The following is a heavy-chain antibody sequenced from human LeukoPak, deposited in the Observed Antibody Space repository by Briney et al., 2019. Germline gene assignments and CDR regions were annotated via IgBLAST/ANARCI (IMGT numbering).Heavy chain of an antibody. CDR1: GGSISSYC. D-gene: IGHD3-22*01. CDR3: ARYYYDSSGYSFDY. V-gene: IGHV4-59*01. CDR2: IYYSGST. J-gene: IGHJ4*02. Sequence: SETLSLTCTVSGGSISSYCWSWIRQPPGKGLEWIGYIYYSGSTNYNPSLKSRVTISVDTSKNQFSLKLSSVTAADTAVYYCARYYYDSSGYSFDYWGQGTLVTVSS.